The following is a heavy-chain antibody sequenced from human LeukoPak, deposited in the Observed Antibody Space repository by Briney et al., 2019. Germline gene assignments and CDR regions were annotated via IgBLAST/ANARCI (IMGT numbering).Heavy chain of an antibody. CDR3: ARGGLITMIVVVITPFDY. V-gene: IGHV4-38-2*01. Sequence: SETLSPTCAVSNYSISSGYYWGWIRQPPGKGLEWIGSIYQSGSTYYNPSLKSRVTISVDTSKNQFSLKLTSVTAADTAVYYCARGGLITMIVVVITPFDYWGQGTLVTVSS. D-gene: IGHD3-22*01. CDR1: NYSISSGYY. J-gene: IGHJ4*02. CDR2: IYQSGST.